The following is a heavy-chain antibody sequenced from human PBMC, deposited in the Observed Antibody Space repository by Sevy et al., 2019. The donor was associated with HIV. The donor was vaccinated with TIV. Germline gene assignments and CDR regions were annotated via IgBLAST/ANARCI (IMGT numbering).Heavy chain of an antibody. CDR2: VSYGGST. D-gene: IGHD3-22*01. Sequence: SETLSLTCTVSGGSIGSNSFYWGWIRQPPGKELEWIGTVSYGGSTYYNPSLRRRVTISVDASKKQFSLKLSSVTAADTAVYYCARQKVRSAYYYDTSGRQGKADFDSWGQGTLVTVSS. CDR3: ARQKVRSAYYYDTSGRQGKADFDS. V-gene: IGHV4-39*01. J-gene: IGHJ4*02. CDR1: GGSIGSNSFY.